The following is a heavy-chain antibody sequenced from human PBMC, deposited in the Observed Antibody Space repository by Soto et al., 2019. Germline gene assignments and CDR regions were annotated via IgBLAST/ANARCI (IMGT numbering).Heavy chain of an antibody. V-gene: IGHV4-34*01. J-gene: IGHJ4*02. CDR1: GGSFSGYY. CDR2: INHSGST. CDR3: ARGIDSSGRGGRFRYFDY. Sequence: QVQLQQWGAGLLKPSETLSLTCAVYGGSFSGYYWSWIRQPPGKGREWIGEINHSGSTNYNPSLKSRVTISVDTSKNQFSLKLSSVTAADTAVYYCARGIDSSGRGGRFRYFDYWGQVTLVTVSS. D-gene: IGHD6-19*01.